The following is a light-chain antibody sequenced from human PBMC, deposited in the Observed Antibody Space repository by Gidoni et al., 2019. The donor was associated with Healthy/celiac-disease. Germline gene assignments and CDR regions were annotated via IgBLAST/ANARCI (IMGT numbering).Light chain of an antibody. CDR3: QQYNNWPYA. CDR1: QRVSSN. V-gene: IGKV3-15*01. CDR2: CAT. J-gene: IGKJ2*01. Sequence: IGLTQAPATLSVSPGERATLSCRARQRVSSNFTWYQQKTGQAPTLLLYCATSRATGIPARFSGSGSGTAFILLISSLQSADFAVVYCQQYNNWPYAFGQGTKLEIK.